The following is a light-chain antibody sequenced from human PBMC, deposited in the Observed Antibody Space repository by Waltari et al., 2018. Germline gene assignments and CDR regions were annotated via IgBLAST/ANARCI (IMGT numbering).Light chain of an antibody. CDR2: VNKDGSH. V-gene: IGLV4-69*01. CDR3: QTWDTDIQV. CDR1: SAHSHYA. J-gene: IGLJ2*01. Sequence: QLVVTQSPSASASLGASAKLTCTLSSAHSHYAIAWHQQQPDKGPRYLMNVNKDGSHIKGDGIPDRFFGSSSGAERYLTISSVQSEDEGYYYCQTWDTDIQVFGRGTKLTVL.